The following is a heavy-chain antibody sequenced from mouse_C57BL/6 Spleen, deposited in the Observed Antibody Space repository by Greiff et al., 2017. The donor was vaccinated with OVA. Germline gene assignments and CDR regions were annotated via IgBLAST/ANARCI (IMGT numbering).Heavy chain of an antibody. CDR2: ILPGSGST. V-gene: IGHV1-9*01. CDR1: GYTFTGYW. D-gene: IGHD1-1*01. Sequence: QVQLQQSGAELMKPGASVKLSCKATGYTFTGYWIEWVKQRPGHGLEWIGEILPGSGSTNYNEKFKGKATFTADTSSNTAYMQLSSLTTEDSAIYYCAATVVGPYAMDYWGQGTSVTVSS. CDR3: AATVVGPYAMDY. J-gene: IGHJ4*01.